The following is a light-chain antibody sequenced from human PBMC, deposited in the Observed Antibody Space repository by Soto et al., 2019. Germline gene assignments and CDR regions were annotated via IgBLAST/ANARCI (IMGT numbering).Light chain of an antibody. Sequence: EIVLTQSPGTLSLSPGERATLSCRASQSVRRNYLDWYQQKPGQAPRLLIYGASSRATGIPDRFSCNGSGTDFTLNISRMEPEEFAVYYCQQYGGSPYTFGQGTKLEIK. CDR1: QSVRRNY. J-gene: IGKJ2*01. CDR2: GAS. CDR3: QQYGGSPYT. V-gene: IGKV3-20*01.